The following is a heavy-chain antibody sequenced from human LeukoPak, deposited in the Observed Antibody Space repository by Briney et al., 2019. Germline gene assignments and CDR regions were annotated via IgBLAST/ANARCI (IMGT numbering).Heavy chain of an antibody. CDR1: GGSISSSSYY. D-gene: IGHD1-26*01. V-gene: IGHV4-39*07. J-gene: IGHJ4*02. Sequence: SETLSLTCTVSGGSISSSSYYWGWIRQPPGKGLEWIGSIYYSGSAYYNPSLKSRVSISVDTSKNQFSLKLRSVTAADTAVYYCARDRYSGSYGIFDYWGQGILVTVSS. CDR2: IYYSGSA. CDR3: ARDRYSGSYGIFDY.